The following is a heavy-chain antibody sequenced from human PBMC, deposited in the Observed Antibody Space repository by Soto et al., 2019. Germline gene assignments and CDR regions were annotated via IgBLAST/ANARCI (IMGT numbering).Heavy chain of an antibody. CDR3: ARTFYGDYGSFDY. Sequence: QVQLQESGPGLVKPSETLSLTCTVSGGSISSYYWSWIRQPPGKGLEWIGYIYYSGSTNYNPSLKSRVTISVDTSKHQFSLYLSSVTAADTAVYYCARTFYGDYGSFDYWGQGTLVTVSS. CDR1: GGSISSYY. V-gene: IGHV4-59*01. D-gene: IGHD4-17*01. CDR2: IYYSGST. J-gene: IGHJ4*02.